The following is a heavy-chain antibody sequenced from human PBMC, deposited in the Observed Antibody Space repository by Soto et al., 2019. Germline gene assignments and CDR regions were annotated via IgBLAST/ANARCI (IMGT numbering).Heavy chain of an antibody. CDR1: GGSISSYY. CDR3: ARRYGYSFDY. J-gene: IGHJ4*02. V-gene: IGHV4-59*08. D-gene: IGHD1-1*01. Sequence: SETLSLTCTVSGGSISSYYWILIRQPPGKGLEWIGYIYYSGSTNYNPSLKSRVTISVDTSKNQFSLKLSSVTAADTAVYYCARRYGYSFDYWGQGTLVTVSS. CDR2: IYYSGST.